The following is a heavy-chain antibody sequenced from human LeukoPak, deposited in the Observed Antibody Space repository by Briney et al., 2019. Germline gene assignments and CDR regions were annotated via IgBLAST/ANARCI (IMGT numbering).Heavy chain of an antibody. D-gene: IGHD2-2*01. V-gene: IGHV3-74*01. Sequence: GGSLRLSCAASGFTFDDYAMHWVRQAPGKGLVWVSRINSDGSSTSYADSVKGRFTISRDNAKNTLYLQMNSLRAEDTAVYYCAREAIVVVPAATDGTQYYYYYYGMDVWGQGTTVTVSS. CDR2: INSDGSST. CDR1: GFTFDDYA. CDR3: AREAIVVVPAATDGTQYYYYYYGMDV. J-gene: IGHJ6*02.